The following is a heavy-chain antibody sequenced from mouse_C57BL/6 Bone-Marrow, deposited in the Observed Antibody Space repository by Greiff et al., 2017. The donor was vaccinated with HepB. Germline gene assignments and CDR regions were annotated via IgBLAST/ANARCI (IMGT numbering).Heavy chain of an antibody. CDR3: ARHTYDGYYWFAY. J-gene: IGHJ3*01. D-gene: IGHD2-3*01. CDR2: ISSGGSYT. CDR1: GFTFSSYG. V-gene: IGHV5-6*01. Sequence: EVKLVESGGDLVKPGGSLKLSCAASGFTFSSYGMSWVRQTPDKRLEWVATISSGGSYTYYPDSVKGRFTISRDNAKNTLYLQMSSLKSEDTAMYYCARHTYDGYYWFAYWGQGTLVTVSA.